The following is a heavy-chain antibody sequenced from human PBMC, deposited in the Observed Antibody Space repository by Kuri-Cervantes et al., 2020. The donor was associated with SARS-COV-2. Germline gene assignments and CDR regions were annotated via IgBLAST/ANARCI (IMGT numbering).Heavy chain of an antibody. CDR1: GGTFSSYA. CDR3: ARIYYGGPSVVPAAIEVRGWFDP. J-gene: IGHJ5*02. Sequence: ASVKVSCKASGGTFSSYAISWVRQAPGQGLEWMGWMNPNSGNTGYAQKFQGRVTMTTDTSTSTAYMELRSLRSDDTAVYYCARIYYGGPSVVPAAIEVRGWFDPWGQGTLVTVSS. CDR2: MNPNSGNT. D-gene: IGHD2-2*02. V-gene: IGHV1-18*01.